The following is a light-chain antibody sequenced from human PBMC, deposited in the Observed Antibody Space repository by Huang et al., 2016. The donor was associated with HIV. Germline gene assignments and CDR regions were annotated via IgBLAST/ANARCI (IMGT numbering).Light chain of an antibody. CDR2: AAS. Sequence: IQLTQSPSSLSASVGDRVTITCRASQGISSYLAWYQQKPGQAPKLLISAASTLQTGVPSRFSGSGSGTDFTLTISSLQPEDFATYYCQQLNTFPITFGQGTRLEIK. CDR1: QGISSY. CDR3: QQLNTFPIT. J-gene: IGKJ5*01. V-gene: IGKV1-9*01.